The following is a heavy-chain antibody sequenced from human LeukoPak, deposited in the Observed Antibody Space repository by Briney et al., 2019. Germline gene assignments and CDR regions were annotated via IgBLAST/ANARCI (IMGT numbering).Heavy chain of an antibody. CDR1: GGSISGSGSSYY. V-gene: IGHV4-39*01. CDR3: ARTPRYSGNYYNAFDI. Sequence: PSEALSLTCTVSGGSISGSGSSYYWVWIRQPPGKGLEWIGSLYYSGSTYYNPSPKSRITISVDTSENQFSLELSSVTAADTAVYFCARTPRYSGNYYNAFDIWGLGTTVTVSS. D-gene: IGHD1-26*01. J-gene: IGHJ3*02. CDR2: LYYSGST.